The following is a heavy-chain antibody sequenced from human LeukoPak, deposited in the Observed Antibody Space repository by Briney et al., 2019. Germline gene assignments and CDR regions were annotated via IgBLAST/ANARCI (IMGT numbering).Heavy chain of an antibody. CDR3: ARLPVGGRHGFDI. CDR1: GDTFTSYW. CDR2: VYPGDSDT. D-gene: IGHD2-15*01. J-gene: IGHJ3*02. Sequence: GESLKISCKGSGDTFTSYWIAWVRQMPGKGLEWMGIVYPGDSDTRYSPSFQGQVTISADRSSRTAYLQWSSLKASDTAMYFCARLPVGGRHGFDIWGQGTMVTVSS. V-gene: IGHV5-51*01.